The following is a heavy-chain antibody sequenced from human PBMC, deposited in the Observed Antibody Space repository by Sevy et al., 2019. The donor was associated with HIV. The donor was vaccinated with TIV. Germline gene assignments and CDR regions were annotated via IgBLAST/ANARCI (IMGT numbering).Heavy chain of an antibody. V-gene: IGHV1-69*13. CDR3: ARGGGNGWYYFDY. Sequence: ASVKVSCKASGGTFTTSGISWVRQVPGQGLEWMGGIIPILGTTNYAQRFQYRVTITADESTKTAYMELSSLRSEDTAVSYCARGGGNGWYYFDYWGQATSVTVSS. D-gene: IGHD6-19*01. J-gene: IGHJ4*02. CDR1: GGTFTTSG. CDR2: IIPILGTT.